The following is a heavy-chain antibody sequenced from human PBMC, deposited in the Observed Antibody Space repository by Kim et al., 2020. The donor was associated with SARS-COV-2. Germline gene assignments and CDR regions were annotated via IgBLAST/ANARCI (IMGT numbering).Heavy chain of an antibody. CDR3: ARDRCSSWYCRGVRVWFDP. J-gene: IGHJ5*02. D-gene: IGHD6-13*01. CDR1: GGSISSSSYY. CDR2: IYYSGST. Sequence: SETLSLTCTVSGGSISSSSYYWGWIRQPPGKGLEWIGSIYYSGSTYYNPSLKSRVTISVDTSKNQFSLKLSSVTAADTAVYYCARDRCSSWYCRGVRVWFDPWGQGTLVTVSS. V-gene: IGHV4-39*07.